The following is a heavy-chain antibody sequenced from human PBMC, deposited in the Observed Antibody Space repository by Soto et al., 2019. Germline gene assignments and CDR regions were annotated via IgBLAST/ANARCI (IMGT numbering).Heavy chain of an antibody. J-gene: IGHJ4*02. D-gene: IGHD1-1*01. CDR3: ARGRYGDY. CDR2: ISAHNGNT. CDR1: GYDFTTYG. V-gene: IGHV1-18*01. Sequence: QVHLVQSGAEVKKPGASVKVSCKGSGYDFTTYGITWVRQAPGQGLEWMAWISAHNGNTDYAQKLQGRVTVTRDTSTSPAYMELRSLRSDDTAVYYCARGRYGDYWGQGALVIVSS.